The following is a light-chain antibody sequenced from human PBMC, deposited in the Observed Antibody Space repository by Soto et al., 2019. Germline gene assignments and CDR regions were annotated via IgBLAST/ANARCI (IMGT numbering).Light chain of an antibody. CDR2: GAS. CDR3: QQYGSSLWT. V-gene: IGKV3-20*01. Sequence: EIELTQSPATLSLSPGETATLSCRASQSVSSYLAWYQQKPGQAPRLLICGASSRATGIPDRFSGSGSGTDFTLTISRLEPEDFAVYYCQQYGSSLWTFGQGTKVDIK. J-gene: IGKJ1*01. CDR1: QSVSSY.